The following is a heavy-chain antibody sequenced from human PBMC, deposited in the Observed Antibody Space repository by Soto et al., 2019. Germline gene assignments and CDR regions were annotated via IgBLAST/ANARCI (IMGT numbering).Heavy chain of an antibody. CDR2: INPSGGST. D-gene: IGHD6-25*01. V-gene: IGHV1-46*01. CDR3: TLTAKAAHNWFDP. CDR1: GYNFTSYY. Sequence: ASVKVSCKASGYNFTSYYMHWVRQAPGQGLEWMGIINPSGGSTSYAQKFQGRVTMTRDTSTSTVYMELSSLRSEDTAVYYCTLTAKAAHNWFDPWGQGTLVTVSS. J-gene: IGHJ5*02.